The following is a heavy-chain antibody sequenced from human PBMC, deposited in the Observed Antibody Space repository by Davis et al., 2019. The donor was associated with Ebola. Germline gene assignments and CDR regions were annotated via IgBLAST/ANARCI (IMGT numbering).Heavy chain of an antibody. Sequence: GESLKISCAASGFTFTSYAMHWVRQAPGKGPEWVAVISSDGIQDYADSVKGRFTISRDNAKNSLYLQRNSLRAEDTAVYYCAREGRGQNPLDGYWGQGTLVTVSS. V-gene: IGHV3-30*04. CDR2: ISSDGIQD. CDR3: AREGRGQNPLDGY. D-gene: IGHD1-1*01. CDR1: GFTFTSYA. J-gene: IGHJ4*02.